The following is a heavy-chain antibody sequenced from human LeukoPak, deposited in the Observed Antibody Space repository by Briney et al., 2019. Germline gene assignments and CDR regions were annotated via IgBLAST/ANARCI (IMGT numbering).Heavy chain of an antibody. Sequence: GGSLRLSCAASGFTVSSNYMSWVRQAPGKGLEWVSVIYSGGSTYYADSVKGRFTISRDNSKNTLYLQMNSLRAEDTAVYHCARDPYDFWSGTPQGYFDYWGQGTLVTVSS. V-gene: IGHV3-53*01. J-gene: IGHJ4*02. CDR1: GFTVSSNY. CDR2: IYSGGST. D-gene: IGHD3-3*01. CDR3: ARDPYDFWSGTPQGYFDY.